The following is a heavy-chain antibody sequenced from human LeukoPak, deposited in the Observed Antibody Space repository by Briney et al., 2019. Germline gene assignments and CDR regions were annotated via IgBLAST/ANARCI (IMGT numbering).Heavy chain of an antibody. Sequence: ASVKVSCKASGGTFSSYAISWVRQAPGQGLEWMGGIIPIFGIANYAQKFQGRVTITADESTSTAYMELSSLRSEDTAVYYCARTLYYYDSSGWFFDYWGQGTLVTVSS. CDR1: GGTFSSYA. V-gene: IGHV1-69*13. CDR3: ARTLYYYDSSGWFFDY. J-gene: IGHJ4*02. D-gene: IGHD3-22*01. CDR2: IIPIFGIA.